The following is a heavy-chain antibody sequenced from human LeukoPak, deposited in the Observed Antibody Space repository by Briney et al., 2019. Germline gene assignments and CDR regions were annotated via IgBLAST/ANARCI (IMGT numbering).Heavy chain of an antibody. Sequence: GEALKISCKGSGYSFTNYWIGWVRQMPGKGLDWMGIIYPGDSDTRYSPSFPGHVTISAAKFISTAYLQWSSLKASDTAMYYCARPIPAAGTDWGQGTLVTVSS. V-gene: IGHV5-51*01. D-gene: IGHD6-13*01. CDR1: GYSFTNYW. CDR2: IYPGDSDT. CDR3: ARPIPAAGTD. J-gene: IGHJ4*02.